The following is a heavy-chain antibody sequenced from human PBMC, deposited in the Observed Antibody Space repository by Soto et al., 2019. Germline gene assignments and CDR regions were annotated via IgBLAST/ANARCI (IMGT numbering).Heavy chain of an antibody. J-gene: IGHJ3*02. V-gene: IGHV3-30*03. Sequence: PRWSLRVSCSASVLRLRSYDMHWARQAPGKGPEWVALISYDGRNQDYADSVKGRFTISRDNSKNTLYLQMNSLRVEDTAVYYCARDVYSYGTPPAACDICGQGTMVTVSS. CDR3: ARDVYSYGTPPAACDI. CDR1: VLRLRSYD. CDR2: ISYDGRNQ. D-gene: IGHD5-18*01.